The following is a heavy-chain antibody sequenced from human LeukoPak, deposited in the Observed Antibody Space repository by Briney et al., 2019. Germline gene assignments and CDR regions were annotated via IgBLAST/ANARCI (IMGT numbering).Heavy chain of an antibody. D-gene: IGHD1-26*01. Sequence: GGSLRLSCAASGFTFSSYGMHWVRQAPGKGLEWVAVISYDGSNKYYADSVTGRFTISRDNSKNTLYLQMDSLRAEDTAVYYCAKDPYSGSFEYFQHWGQGTLVTVSS. J-gene: IGHJ1*01. CDR1: GFTFSSYG. CDR3: AKDPYSGSFEYFQH. CDR2: ISYDGSNK. V-gene: IGHV3-30*18.